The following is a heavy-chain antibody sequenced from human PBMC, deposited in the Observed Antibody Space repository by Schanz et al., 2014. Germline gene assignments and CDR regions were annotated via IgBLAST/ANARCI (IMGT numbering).Heavy chain of an antibody. D-gene: IGHD1-26*01. V-gene: IGHV3-33*06. CDR3: VKDLQRELLRDDHYYGMEV. CDR1: GFTFSSYG. J-gene: IGHJ6*02. CDR2: VCYDGSKK. Sequence: LVESGGGVVQPGRSLRLSCAASGFTFSSYGMHWVRQVPGKGLEWVAVVCYDGSKKYYADSVKGRFTTSRDNSKNTMYLQMNSLRAEDTAVYYCVKDLQRELLRDDHYYGMEVWGEGPTVTVSS.